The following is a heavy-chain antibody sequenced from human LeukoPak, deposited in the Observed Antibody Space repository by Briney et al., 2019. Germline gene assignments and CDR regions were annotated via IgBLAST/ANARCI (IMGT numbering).Heavy chain of an antibody. V-gene: IGHV1-18*01. CDR3: ARDRWELLHSDY. J-gene: IGHJ4*02. Sequence: ASVKVSCKASGYTFTSYGISWVRQAPGQGLEWMGWISAYNGNTNYAQKLQGRVTMTTDTSTSTAYMELRSLRSGDTAVYYCARDRWELLHSDYWGQGTLVTVSS. CDR2: ISAYNGNT. D-gene: IGHD1-26*01. CDR1: GYTFTSYG.